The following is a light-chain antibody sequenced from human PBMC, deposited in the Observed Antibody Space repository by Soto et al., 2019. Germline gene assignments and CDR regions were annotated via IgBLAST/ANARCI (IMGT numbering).Light chain of an antibody. CDR2: AAS. Sequence: DIQMTQSPSSLSASVGDRVTITCRASQGISNYLAWYQQKPGKVPKLLIYAASTLQSGVPSRFSGSGSGTVFTLPISSLQPEDVATYSCQQYNSAPFTFGPGTKVDIK. CDR1: QGISNY. V-gene: IGKV1-27*01. CDR3: QQYNSAPFT. J-gene: IGKJ3*01.